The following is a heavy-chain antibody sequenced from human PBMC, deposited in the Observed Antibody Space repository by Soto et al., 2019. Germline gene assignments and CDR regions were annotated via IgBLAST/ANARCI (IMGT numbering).Heavy chain of an antibody. J-gene: IGHJ6*02. CDR3: AREVVSYYDSSGSVSRYYYYGMDV. CDR1: GYTFTSYG. V-gene: IGHV1-18*01. CDR2: ISAYNGNT. Sequence: GASVKVSCKASGYTFTSYGISWVRQAPGQGLEWMGWISAYNGNTNYAQKLQGRVTMTTDTSTSTAYMELRSLRSDDTAVYYCAREVVSYYDSSGSVSRYYYYGMDVWGQGTTVTVSS. D-gene: IGHD3-22*01.